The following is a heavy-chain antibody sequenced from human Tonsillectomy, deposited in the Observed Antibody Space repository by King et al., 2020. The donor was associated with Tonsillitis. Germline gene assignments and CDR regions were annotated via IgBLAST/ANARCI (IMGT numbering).Heavy chain of an antibody. J-gene: IGHJ4*02. CDR2: INVDGSFT. D-gene: IGHD3-22*01. Sequence: VQLVESGGGLVQPGGSLRLSCAASEFTFSIYWMHWVRQAPGKGLVWVSRINVDGSFTNYADSVRGRFTISRDNAKNTLYLQMNSPRAEDTAVYYCVGSGYYFDYWGQGTVVTVPS. CDR3: VGSGYYFDY. V-gene: IGHV3-74*01. CDR1: EFTFSIYW.